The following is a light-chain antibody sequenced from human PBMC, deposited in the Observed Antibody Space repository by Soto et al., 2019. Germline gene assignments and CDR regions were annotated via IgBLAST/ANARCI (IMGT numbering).Light chain of an antibody. V-gene: IGLV2-8*01. Sequence: QSVLTQPPSASGSRGQSVTISCTGTSSDVGYYDSVSWYQHHPGKAPQAVIYEVNKRPSGVLDRFSGSKSGNTASLTVSGLQAEDEADYYCSSYAGTNNYVFGTGTKVTVL. CDR3: SSYAGTNNYV. CDR1: SSDVGYYDS. J-gene: IGLJ1*01. CDR2: EVN.